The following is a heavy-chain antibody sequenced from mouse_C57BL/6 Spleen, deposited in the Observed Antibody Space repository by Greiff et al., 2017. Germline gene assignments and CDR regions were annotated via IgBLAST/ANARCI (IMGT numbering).Heavy chain of an antibody. V-gene: IGHV1-5*01. CDR3: VLGYFDY. CDR2: IYPGNSDT. J-gene: IGHJ2*01. D-gene: IGHD4-1*01. Sequence: LEWIGAIYPGNSDTSYNQKFKGKAKLTAVTSASTAYMELSSLTNEDSAVYYCVLGYFDYWGQGTTLTVSS.